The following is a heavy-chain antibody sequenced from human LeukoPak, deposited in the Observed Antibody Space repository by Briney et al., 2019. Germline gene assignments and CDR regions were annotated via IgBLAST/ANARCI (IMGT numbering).Heavy chain of an antibody. J-gene: IGHJ4*02. Sequence: SVKVSCKASGGTFSSYAISWVRQAPGQGLEWMGGIIPIFDTANYAQKFQGRVTITADESKSTAYMELSSLRSEDTAVYYCARDSDTAMVGGFDYWGQGTLVTVSS. CDR2: IIPIFDTA. CDR3: ARDSDTAMVGGFDY. CDR1: GGTFSSYA. V-gene: IGHV1-69*13. D-gene: IGHD5-18*01.